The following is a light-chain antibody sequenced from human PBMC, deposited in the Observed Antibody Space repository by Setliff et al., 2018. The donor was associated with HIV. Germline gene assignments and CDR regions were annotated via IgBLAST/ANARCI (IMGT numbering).Light chain of an antibody. V-gene: IGLV2-23*02. CDR3: CSYAGSSTYV. Sequence: QSALTQPASVSGSPGQSITMSCTGTSSDVGSYNLVSWYQQHPGKAPKLMLYEVNKRPSGVSNRFSGSKSGNTASLTISGLQAEDEADYYCCSYAGSSTYVFGTGTKVT. J-gene: IGLJ1*01. CDR2: EVN. CDR1: SSDVGSYNL.